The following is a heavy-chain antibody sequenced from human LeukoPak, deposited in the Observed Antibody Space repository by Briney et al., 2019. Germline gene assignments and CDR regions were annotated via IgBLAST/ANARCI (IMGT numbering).Heavy chain of an antibody. CDR2: INHSGST. CDR3: ARGGLSYYYGSSSFDY. CDR1: GGSFSGYY. J-gene: IGHJ4*02. V-gene: IGHV4-34*01. Sequence: SSETLSLTCAVYGGSFSGYYWSWIRQPPGKGLELIGEINHSGSTNYNPSLKSRVTISVDTSKNQFSLKLNSVTAADTAVYYCARGGLSYYYGSSSFDYWGQGTLVTVSS. D-gene: IGHD3-10*01.